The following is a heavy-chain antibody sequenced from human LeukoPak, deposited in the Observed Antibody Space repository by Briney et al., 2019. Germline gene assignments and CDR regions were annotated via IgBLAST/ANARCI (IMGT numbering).Heavy chain of an antibody. V-gene: IGHV4-38-2*01. J-gene: IGHJ5*02. CDR2: IYHSGST. Sequence: SETLSLTCAVSGYSISSGYYWGWIRQPPGKGLEWIGSIYHSGSTYYNPSLKSRVTISVDTSKNQFSLKLSSVTAADTAVYYCARGEYDFWSGYPGRWFDPWGQGTLVTVSS. D-gene: IGHD3-3*01. CDR3: ARGEYDFWSGYPGRWFDP. CDR1: GYSISSGYY.